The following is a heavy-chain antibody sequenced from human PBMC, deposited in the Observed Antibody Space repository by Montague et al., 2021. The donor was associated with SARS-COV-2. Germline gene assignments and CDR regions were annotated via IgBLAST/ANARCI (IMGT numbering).Heavy chain of an antibody. D-gene: IGHD3-9*01. CDR1: GGSISSYY. V-gene: IGHV4-59*08. J-gene: IGHJ6*02. CDR3: ARHGLVRYFDWLSQNYGMDV. CDR2: IYYSGST. Sequence: SETLSLTCTVSGGSISSYYWSWIRQPPGKGLEWIGHIYYSGSTNYNPSLKSRVTISVDTSKNQFSLKLSSVTAADTAVYYCARHGLVRYFDWLSQNYGMDVWGQGTTVTVSS.